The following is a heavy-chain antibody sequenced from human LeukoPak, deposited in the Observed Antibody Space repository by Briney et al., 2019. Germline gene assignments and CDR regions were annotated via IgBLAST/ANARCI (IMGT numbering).Heavy chain of an antibody. Sequence: PGGSLRLSCAASGFTFSSFDMHWVRQPTGQGLEWVSTIGTASDTYYPGSVEARFTLSRDNAKNSLYLQMNSLTAGDTAVYYCERRPPRGKYYYMDVWGKGTTVTVSS. V-gene: IGHV3-13*01. CDR2: IGTASDT. D-gene: IGHD1-1*01. CDR3: ERRPPRGKYYYMDV. J-gene: IGHJ6*03. CDR1: GFTFSSFD.